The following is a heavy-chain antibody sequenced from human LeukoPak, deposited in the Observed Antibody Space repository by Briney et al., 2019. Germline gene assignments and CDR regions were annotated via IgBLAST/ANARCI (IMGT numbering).Heavy chain of an antibody. Sequence: GGSLRLSCAASGFTFSSYSMNWVRQAPGKGLEWVSSISSSSSYIYYADSVKGRFTISRDNAKNTLYLQMNSLRAEDTAVYYCAKSPSITIFGVAPPYYYYMDVWGKGTTVTVSS. CDR2: ISSSSSYI. CDR1: GFTFSSYS. D-gene: IGHD3-3*01. J-gene: IGHJ6*03. CDR3: AKSPSITIFGVAPPYYYYMDV. V-gene: IGHV3-21*04.